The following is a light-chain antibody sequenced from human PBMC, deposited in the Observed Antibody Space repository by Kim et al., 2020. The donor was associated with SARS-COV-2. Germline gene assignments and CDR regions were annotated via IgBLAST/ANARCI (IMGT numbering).Light chain of an antibody. Sequence: KKVTISCARSSGSIASNDVQWYQQRPGSAPTTVIYDANQRPSGVPDRFSGSIDSSSNSAYLTISGLKTKDEADYYCQSYDSSNKVFGGGTQLTVL. CDR1: SGSIASND. CDR3: QSYDSSNKV. V-gene: IGLV6-57*03. J-gene: IGLJ2*01. CDR2: DAN.